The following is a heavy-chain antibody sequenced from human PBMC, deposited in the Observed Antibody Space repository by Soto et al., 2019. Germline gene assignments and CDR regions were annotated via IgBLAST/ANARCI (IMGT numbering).Heavy chain of an antibody. CDR2: LSYDGSNK. V-gene: IGHV3-30*18. CDR3: AKGTADYDFWSGPGPVYYYGMDV. CDR1: GFTFSSYG. J-gene: IGHJ6*02. Sequence: GGSLRLSCAASGFTFSSYGMHWVRQAPGKGLEWVAVLSYDGSNKYYADSVKGRFTISRDNSKNTLYLQMNSLRAEDTAVYYCAKGTADYDFWSGPGPVYYYGMDVWGQGTTVTVSS. D-gene: IGHD3-3*01.